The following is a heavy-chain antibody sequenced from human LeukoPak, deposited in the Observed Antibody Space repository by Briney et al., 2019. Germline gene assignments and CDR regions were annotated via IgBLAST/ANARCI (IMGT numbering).Heavy chain of an antibody. V-gene: IGHV3-33*01. Sequence: GGSLRLSCAASGFTFSSYDMHWVRQAPGKGLEWVAVIWYDGSNKYYADSVKGRFTISRDNSKNTLYLQMNSLRAEDTAVYYCAREVVVPAAIYYYYGMDVWGKGTTVTVSS. CDR3: AREVVVPAAIYYYYGMDV. CDR2: IWYDGSNK. J-gene: IGHJ6*04. D-gene: IGHD2-2*02. CDR1: GFTFSSYD.